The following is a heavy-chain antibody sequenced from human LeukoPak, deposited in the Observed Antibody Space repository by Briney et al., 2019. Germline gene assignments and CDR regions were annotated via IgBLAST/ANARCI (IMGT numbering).Heavy chain of an antibody. CDR1: GYTFTGYY. J-gene: IGHJ4*02. CDR2: INPNSGGP. CDR3: ARSGGGSSSWEIDY. V-gene: IGHV1-2*02. Sequence: GASVKVSCKASGYTFTGYYMHRVRQAPGQGLEWMGWINPNSGGPNYAQKFQGRVTMTRDTSISTAYLELSRLRSDDMAVYYCARSGGGSSSWEIDYWGQGTLVTVSS. D-gene: IGHD6-13*01.